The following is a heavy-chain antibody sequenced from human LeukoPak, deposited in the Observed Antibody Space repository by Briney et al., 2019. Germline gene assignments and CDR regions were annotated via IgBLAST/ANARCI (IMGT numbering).Heavy chain of an antibody. J-gene: IGHJ4*02. D-gene: IGHD3/OR15-3a*01. CDR1: GGSISSNSYY. V-gene: IGHV4-39*01. CDR2: IYYSGSP. CDR3: ARWRTARTGFDY. Sequence: SETLSLTCTVSGGSISSNSYYWGWIRQPPGKGLEWIGSIYYSGSPYYNPSLKSRVTISVDTSKNQFSLKVISVTAADTAVYYCARWRTARTGFDYWGLGTLVTVSS.